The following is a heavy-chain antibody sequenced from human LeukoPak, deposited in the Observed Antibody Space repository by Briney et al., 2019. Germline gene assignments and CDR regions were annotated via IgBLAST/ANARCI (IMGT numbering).Heavy chain of an antibody. D-gene: IGHD3-10*01. J-gene: IGHJ4*02. Sequence: SETLSLTCTVSGGSISSYFWNWIRQPAGKGLEWIGRIYDSGTNYNPSLKSRVTMSADTSKNQFSLKLSAVTAADTAVYFCAREVMVRGVTHFDYWGQGALVTVSS. CDR3: AREVMVRGVTHFDY. CDR1: GGSISSYF. CDR2: IYDSGT. V-gene: IGHV4-4*07.